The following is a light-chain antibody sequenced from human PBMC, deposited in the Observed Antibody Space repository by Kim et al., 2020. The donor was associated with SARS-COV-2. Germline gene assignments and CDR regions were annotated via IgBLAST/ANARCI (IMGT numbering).Light chain of an antibody. V-gene: IGKV1-39*01. CDR2: AAS. CDR3: QQSYSAPRT. J-gene: IGKJ1*01. CDR1: QSISSY. Sequence: DIQMIQSPSSLSASVGDRVTIICRASQSISSYLHWYQQIPGKAPKLLIYAASSLQSGVPSRFSGSGSGTDFTLTISSLQPEDFATYYCQQSYSAPRTFGQGTKVDIK.